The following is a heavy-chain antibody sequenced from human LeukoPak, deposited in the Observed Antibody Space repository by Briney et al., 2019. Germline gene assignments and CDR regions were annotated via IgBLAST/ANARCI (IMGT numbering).Heavy chain of an antibody. Sequence: PGGSLRLSCAASGFTFSSYAMSWVRQAPGKGLEWVSYISSSGSTIYYADSVKGRFTISRDNAKNSLYLQMNSLRAEDTAVYYCARELVTGGWYFLFGFDYWGQGTLVTVSS. CDR2: ISSSGSTI. J-gene: IGHJ4*02. CDR3: ARELVTGGWYFLFGFDY. D-gene: IGHD6-19*01. V-gene: IGHV3-48*04. CDR1: GFTFSSYA.